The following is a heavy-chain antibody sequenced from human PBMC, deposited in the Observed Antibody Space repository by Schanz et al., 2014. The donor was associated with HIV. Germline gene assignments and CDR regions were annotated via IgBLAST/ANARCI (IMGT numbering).Heavy chain of an antibody. Sequence: EVHLVESGGGLVKPGGSLRLSCAASGFTFSDYSMHWVRQAPGKGLAWVSSISSRSTYIYYADSVKGRFTISRDNAKXXXYLXXXSLRAEDTAVYFCAVLWIQPPFDYWGQGTLVTVSS. D-gene: IGHD5-18*01. J-gene: IGHJ4*02. CDR2: ISSRSTYI. V-gene: IGHV3-21*01. CDR3: AVLWIQPPFDY. CDR1: GFTFSDYS.